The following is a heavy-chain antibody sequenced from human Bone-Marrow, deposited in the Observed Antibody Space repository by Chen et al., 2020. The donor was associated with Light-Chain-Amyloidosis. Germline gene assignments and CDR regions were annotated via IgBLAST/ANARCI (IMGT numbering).Heavy chain of an antibody. V-gene: IGHV6-1*01. CDR3: ARGWGRYSTGLGFDS. CDR1: GDSVSSNTAT. Sequence: QVQLQQSDPGLVKPSQTLPVTCAISGDSVSSNTATWNWVRQSPSRGLEWLGRTHYRSKWYSDYAESVKSRISIIPDSSRNQISLQLHSVTPEDTAVYYCARGWGRYSTGLGFDSWGQGTLVTVSS. J-gene: IGHJ4*02. D-gene: IGHD6-19*01. CDR2: THYRSKWYS.